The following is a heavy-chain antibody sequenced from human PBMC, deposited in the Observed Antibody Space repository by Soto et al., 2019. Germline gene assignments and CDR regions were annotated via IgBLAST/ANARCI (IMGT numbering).Heavy chain of an antibody. D-gene: IGHD5-12*01. CDR1: GYTFTGYY. Sequence: GASVKVSCKASGYTFTGYYMHWVRQAPGQGLEWMGWINPNSGGTNYAQKFQGWVTMTRDTSISTAYMELSRLRSDDTAVYYCAKDHEREYSGYAVYYFDYWGQGTXVTVSS. J-gene: IGHJ4*02. CDR3: AKDHEREYSGYAVYYFDY. V-gene: IGHV1-2*04. CDR2: INPNSGGT.